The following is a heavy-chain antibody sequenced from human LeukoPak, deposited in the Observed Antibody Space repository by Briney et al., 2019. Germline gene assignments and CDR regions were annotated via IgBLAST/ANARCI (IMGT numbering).Heavy chain of an antibody. D-gene: IGHD3-10*01. Sequence: SSETLSLTCAVSGGSISSSNWWSWVRQPPGKGLEWIGEINHSGSTNYNPSLKSRVTISVDTSKNQFSLKLSSVTAADTAVYYCARNSPWFGEFIDYWGQGTLVTVSS. V-gene: IGHV4-4*02. CDR2: INHSGST. CDR1: GGSISSSNW. CDR3: ARNSPWFGEFIDY. J-gene: IGHJ4*02.